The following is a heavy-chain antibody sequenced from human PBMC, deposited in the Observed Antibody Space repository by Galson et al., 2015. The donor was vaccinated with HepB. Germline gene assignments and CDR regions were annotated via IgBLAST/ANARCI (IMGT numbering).Heavy chain of an antibody. V-gene: IGHV3-73*01. CDR2: IRSKANSYAT. Sequence: SLRLSCAASGLTFSGSAMHWVRQASGKGLEWVGRIRSKANSYATAYAASMKGRFTISRDDSRNTAYLQMNSLKTEDTAVYYCTRYCSGGSCYDYWGQGTLVTVSS. D-gene: IGHD2-15*01. CDR1: GLTFSGSA. CDR3: TRYCSGGSCYDY. J-gene: IGHJ4*02.